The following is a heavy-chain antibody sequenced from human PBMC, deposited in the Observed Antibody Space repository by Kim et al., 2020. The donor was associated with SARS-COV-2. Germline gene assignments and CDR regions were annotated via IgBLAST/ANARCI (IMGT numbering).Heavy chain of an antibody. V-gene: IGHV1-46*01. J-gene: IGHJ6*02. Sequence: QKCQGRVTMTRDTSQSTVYMELSSLRSEDTAVYYCARGSVNWNDLYGMDVWGQGTTVTVSS. D-gene: IGHD1-20*01. CDR3: ARGSVNWNDLYGMDV.